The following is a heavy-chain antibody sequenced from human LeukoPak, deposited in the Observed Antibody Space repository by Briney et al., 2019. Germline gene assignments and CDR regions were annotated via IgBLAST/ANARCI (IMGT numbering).Heavy chain of an antibody. CDR3: ARARGYSLNWFDP. Sequence: PSETLSLTCAVYGGSFSGYYWSWIRQPPGKGLEWIGEINHSGSTNYNPSLKSRVTISVDQSKNQFSLKLGSVTAADTAVYYCARARGYSLNWFDPWGQGTLITVSS. J-gene: IGHJ5*02. CDR2: INHSGST. CDR1: GGSFSGYY. V-gene: IGHV4-34*01. D-gene: IGHD5-18*01.